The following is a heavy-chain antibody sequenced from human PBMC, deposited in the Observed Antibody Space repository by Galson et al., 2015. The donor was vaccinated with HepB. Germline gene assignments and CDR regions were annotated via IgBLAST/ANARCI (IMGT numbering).Heavy chain of an antibody. J-gene: IGHJ3*02. CDR1: GGTFSSYA. CDR3: ARGGHYYDSSGPIEGGDAFDI. Sequence: SVKVSCKASGGTFSSYAISWVRQAPGQGLEWMGGIIPIFGTANYAQKFQGRVTITADESTSTAYMELSSLRSEDTAVYYCARGGHYYDSSGPIEGGDAFDIWGQGTMVTVSS. CDR2: IIPIFGTA. D-gene: IGHD3-22*01. V-gene: IGHV1-69*13.